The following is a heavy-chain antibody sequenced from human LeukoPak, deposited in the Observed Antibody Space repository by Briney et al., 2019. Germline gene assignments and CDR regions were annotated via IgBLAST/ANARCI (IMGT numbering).Heavy chain of an antibody. J-gene: IGHJ4*02. CDR2: INSDGSST. CDR1: GFTFSSYW. Sequence: PGGSLRLSCAAPGFTFSSYWMHWVRQAPGKGLVWVSRINSDGSSTSYADSVKGRFTISRDNAKNTLYLQMNSLRAEDAAVYYCARDDFWSGYDYWGQGTLVTVSS. CDR3: ARDDFWSGYDY. D-gene: IGHD3-3*01. V-gene: IGHV3-74*01.